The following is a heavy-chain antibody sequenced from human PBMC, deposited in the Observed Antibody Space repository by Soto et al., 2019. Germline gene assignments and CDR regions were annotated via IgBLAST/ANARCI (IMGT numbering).Heavy chain of an antibody. CDR2: ISGSGGST. CDR1: GFSFSSYA. D-gene: IGHD4-17*01. V-gene: IGHV3-23*01. CDR3: AKRTVGWYFDL. J-gene: IGHJ2*01. Sequence: EVQLLESGGGLVQPGGSLRLSCAASGFSFSSYAMSWVRQAPGKGLEWVSVISGSGGSTYYADAVKGRFTISRDNSKNTLYLQMNSPRAEDTAVYYCAKRTVGWYFDLWGRGTLVTVSS.